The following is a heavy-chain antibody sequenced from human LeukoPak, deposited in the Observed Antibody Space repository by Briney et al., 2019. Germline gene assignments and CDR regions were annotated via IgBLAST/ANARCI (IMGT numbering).Heavy chain of an antibody. Sequence: GALRLSCAASGFTFSRYWMSWVRQAPGKGLEWVANIKQDGSEKYYVDSVEGRFTISRDNARDSLYLQMKSLRAEDTAVYYCARGAYSSGWAYFDHWGQGTLVTVSS. CDR3: ARGAYSSGWAYFDH. D-gene: IGHD6-19*01. J-gene: IGHJ4*02. CDR2: IKQDGSEK. CDR1: GFTFSRYW. V-gene: IGHV3-7*01.